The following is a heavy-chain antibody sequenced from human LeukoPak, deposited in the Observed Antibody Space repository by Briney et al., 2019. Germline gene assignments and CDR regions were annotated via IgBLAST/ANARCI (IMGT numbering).Heavy chain of an antibody. CDR3: ARTYCSSTNCYANYYYYYMDV. CDR2: INPNSGGT. V-gene: IGHV1-2*02. Sequence: ASEKVSCKASGYTFTGYYMHWVRQAPGQGLEWMGWINPNSGGTNYAQKFQGRVTMTRDTSISTAYMELSRLRSDDTAVYYCARTYCSSTNCYANYYYYYMDVWGKGTTVTVSS. D-gene: IGHD2-2*01. CDR1: GYTFTGYY. J-gene: IGHJ6*03.